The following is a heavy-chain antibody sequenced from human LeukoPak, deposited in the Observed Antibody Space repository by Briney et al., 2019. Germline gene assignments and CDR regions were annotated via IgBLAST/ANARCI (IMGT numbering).Heavy chain of an antibody. V-gene: IGHV4-39*07. J-gene: IGHJ4*02. D-gene: IGHD1-26*01. CDR3: ARADWELRD. CDR2: IYYSGST. Sequence: PSETLSLTCTVSGGSISSSSYYWGWIRQPPGKGLEWIGSIYYSGSTYYNPSLKSRVTISVDTSKNQFSLKLSSVTAADTAVYYCARADWELRDWGQGTLVTVSS. CDR1: GGSISSSSYY.